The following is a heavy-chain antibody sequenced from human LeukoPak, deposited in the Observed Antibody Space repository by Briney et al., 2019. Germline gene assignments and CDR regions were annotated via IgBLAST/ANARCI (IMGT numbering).Heavy chain of an antibody. CDR2: ISSSSSYI. V-gene: IGHV3-21*01. Sequence: GGSLRLSCAAPGFTFSSYSMNWVRQAPGKGLEWVSSISSSSSYIYYADSVKGRFTISRDNAKNSLYLQMNSLRAEDTAVYYCARGGHYDFWSGSPSYVDVWGKGTTVTVSS. CDR3: ARGGHYDFWSGSPSYVDV. CDR1: GFTFSSYS. D-gene: IGHD3-3*01. J-gene: IGHJ6*03.